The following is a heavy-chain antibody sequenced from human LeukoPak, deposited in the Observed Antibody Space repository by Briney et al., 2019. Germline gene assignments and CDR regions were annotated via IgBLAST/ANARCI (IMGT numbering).Heavy chain of an antibody. CDR2: IYYSGST. CDR1: GGSISSGGYC. V-gene: IGHV4-31*03. D-gene: IGHD5-18*01. J-gene: IGHJ3*02. CDR3: AREGGYSYGYSAFDI. Sequence: SETLSLTCTVSGGSISSGGYCWSWIRQHPGKGLEWIGYIYYSGSTYYNPSLKSRVTISVDTSKNQFSLKLSSVTAADTAVYHCAREGGYSYGYSAFDIWGQGTMVTVSS.